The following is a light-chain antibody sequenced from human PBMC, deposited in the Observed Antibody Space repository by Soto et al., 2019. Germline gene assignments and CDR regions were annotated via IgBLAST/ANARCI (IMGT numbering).Light chain of an antibody. J-gene: IGLJ2*01. CDR1: TSNIGTNT. V-gene: IGLV1-44*01. Sequence: QLVLTQSPSASGTPGQRVSISCSGSTSNIGTNTVSWYQHVPGTAPKLLIYSNDQRPSAVPGRFSGSKSGTSASLAISGLLFEDEADYYCATWDDSLNVVFGGGTKVTVL. CDR3: ATWDDSLNVV. CDR2: SND.